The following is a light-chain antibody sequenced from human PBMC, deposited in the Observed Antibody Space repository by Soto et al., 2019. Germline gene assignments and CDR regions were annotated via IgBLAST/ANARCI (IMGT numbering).Light chain of an antibody. CDR1: QSVSSY. V-gene: IGKV3-20*01. CDR2: DTS. CDR3: QQYGTSEII. J-gene: IGKJ5*01. Sequence: EFVLTQSPGTLSLSPLEIATLSFMASQSVSSYLAWYQQKPGQAPRLLIYDTSSRATGVPDRYSASGSGTDFTLTISRLEPEDFAVFFCQQYGTSEIIFGQGTRLEIK.